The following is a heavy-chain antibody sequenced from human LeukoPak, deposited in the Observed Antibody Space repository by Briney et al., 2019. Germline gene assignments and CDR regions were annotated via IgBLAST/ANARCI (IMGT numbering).Heavy chain of an antibody. CDR1: GGSISSGYY. V-gene: IGHV4-38-2*02. J-gene: IGHJ4*02. Sequence: SQTLSLTCTVSGGSISSGYYWGWIRQPPGKGLEWIGSIYHSGSTYYNPSLKSRVTISVDTSKNQFSLKLSSVTAADTAVYYCARGRVVDCSSTSCFYFDYWGQGTLVTVSS. CDR3: ARGRVVDCSSTSCFYFDY. D-gene: IGHD2-2*01. CDR2: IYHSGST.